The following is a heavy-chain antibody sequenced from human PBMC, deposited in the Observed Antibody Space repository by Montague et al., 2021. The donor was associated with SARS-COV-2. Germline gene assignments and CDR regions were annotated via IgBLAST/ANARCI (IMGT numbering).Heavy chain of an antibody. J-gene: IGHJ3*02. D-gene: IGHD2-21*02. V-gene: IGHV4-31*03. CDR2: IYNSGAT. Sequence: TLSLTCTVSGGSISNGDYFWNWIRQLPGKGLEWIGYIYNSGATYYNPSSKSRVAISVDTSKNHFSLNLNSLTAADTAIYYCASASCGGDCYVFDIWGRGTMVTVSS. CDR1: GGSISNGDYF. CDR3: ASASCGGDCYVFDI.